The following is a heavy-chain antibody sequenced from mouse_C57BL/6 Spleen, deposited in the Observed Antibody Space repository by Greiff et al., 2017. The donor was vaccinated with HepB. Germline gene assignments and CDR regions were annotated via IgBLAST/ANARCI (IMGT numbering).Heavy chain of an antibody. D-gene: IGHD1-2*01. CDR3: ARGPLLRYAMDY. V-gene: IGHV1-80*01. J-gene: IGHJ4*01. CDR2: IYPGDGDT. CDR1: GYAFSSYW. Sequence: VKLVESGAELVKPGASVKISCKASGYAFSSYWMNWVKQRPGKGLEWIGQIYPGDGDTNYNGKFKGKATLTADKSSSTAYMQLSRLTSEDSAVYFCARGPLLRYAMDYWGQGTSGTVSS.